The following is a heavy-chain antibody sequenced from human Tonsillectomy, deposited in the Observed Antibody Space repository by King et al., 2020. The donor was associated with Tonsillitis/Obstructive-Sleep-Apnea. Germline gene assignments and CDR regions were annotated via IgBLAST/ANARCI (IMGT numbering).Heavy chain of an antibody. V-gene: IGHV4-4*02. J-gene: IGHJ5*02. D-gene: IGHD2-2*01. CDR1: GGSISSSNW. Sequence: VPLQESGPGLVKPSGTLSLTCAVSGGSISSSNWWSWVRQPPGKGLEWIGEIYHSGSTNYNPSLKSRVTISVDKSKNQFSLKLSSVTAADTAVYYCARRAIVGVPAAIGPPNWFDPWGQGTLVTVSS. CDR2: IYHSGST. CDR3: ARRAIVGVPAAIGPPNWFDP.